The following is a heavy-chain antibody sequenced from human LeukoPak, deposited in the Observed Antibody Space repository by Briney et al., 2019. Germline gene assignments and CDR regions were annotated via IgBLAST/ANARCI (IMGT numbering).Heavy chain of an antibody. CDR2: IYHSGST. D-gene: IGHD4-17*01. CDR1: GGSISSGGYS. CDR3: AGYTVTTRRAFDI. J-gene: IGHJ3*02. V-gene: IGHV4-30-2*01. Sequence: SQTLSLTCAVSGGSISSGGYSWSWIRQPPGKGLEWIGYIYHSGSTYYNPSLKSRVTISVDRSKNQFSLKLSSVTAADTAVYYCAGYTVTTRRAFDIWGQGTMVTVSS.